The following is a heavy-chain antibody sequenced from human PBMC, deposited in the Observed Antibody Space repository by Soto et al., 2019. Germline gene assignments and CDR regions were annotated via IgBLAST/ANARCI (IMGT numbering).Heavy chain of an antibody. J-gene: IGHJ4*02. Sequence: QVQLVQSGAEVKKPGASVKVSCKASGYTFTSYDINWVRQATGQGLEWMGWMNPNSGNTGYAQKFQGRVTMTRNTSIRTAYMELSSLRSEDTAVYYCARAVPVGYCSGGSCYPLGYWGQVTLVTVSS. CDR3: ARAVPVGYCSGGSCYPLGY. V-gene: IGHV1-8*01. CDR2: MNPNSGNT. CDR1: GYTFTSYD. D-gene: IGHD2-15*01.